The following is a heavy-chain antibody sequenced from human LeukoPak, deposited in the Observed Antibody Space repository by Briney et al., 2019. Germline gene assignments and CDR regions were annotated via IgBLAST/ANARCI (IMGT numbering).Heavy chain of an antibody. CDR1: GGSISISSFY. V-gene: IGHV4-39*07. J-gene: IGHJ4*02. CDR3: ARVKPWELDN. CDR2: IYYSGST. D-gene: IGHD1-26*01. Sequence: PSETLSLTCTVSGGSISISSFYWGWIRQPPGKGLEWIGSIYYSGSTYYNPSLKSRVTISVDTSKNQFSLKLSSVTAADTAVYYCARVKPWELDNWGQGTLVTVSS.